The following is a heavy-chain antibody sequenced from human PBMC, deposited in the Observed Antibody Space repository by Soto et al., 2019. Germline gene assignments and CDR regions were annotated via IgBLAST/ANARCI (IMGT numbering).Heavy chain of an antibody. CDR2: IDTSGHT. CDR1: GFTFSDYH. V-gene: IGHV3-13*01. Sequence: EVQLVESGGGLVQPGGSLRLSCAASGFTFSDYHMHWVRQAAGKGLEWVAAIDTSGHTFYLGSVRGRFTVSRDDPRSSFHLQMSNLRPDDTAVYYCARLEIIGVNFFEHWGRGVLVPVSS. CDR3: ARLEIIGVNFFEH. J-gene: IGHJ5*02. D-gene: IGHD3-10*01.